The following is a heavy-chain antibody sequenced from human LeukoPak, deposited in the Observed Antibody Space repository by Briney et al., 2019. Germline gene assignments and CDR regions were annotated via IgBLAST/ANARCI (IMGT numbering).Heavy chain of an antibody. CDR1: GFCFSLHG. CDR3: DSGDFPCWRDDSSPGYFQR. V-gene: IGHV3-30*02. J-gene: IGHJ1*01. D-gene: IGHD4-17*01. Sequence: GGSLTLSCLASGFCFSLHGMQRLRQAPGKGLEWVAFIRYDGSKKYHAESAKGRFTMSRDNSKNTLYLQMSSLRVEDTTLYYCDSGDFPCWRDDSSPGYFQRWGQGTRVTVSS. CDR2: IRYDGSKK.